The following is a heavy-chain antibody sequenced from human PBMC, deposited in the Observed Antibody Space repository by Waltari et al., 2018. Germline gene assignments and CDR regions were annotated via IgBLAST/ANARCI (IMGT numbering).Heavy chain of an antibody. V-gene: IGHV3-48*04. CDR3: ARGCQFYGDYHRGIDY. Sequence: EVQLVESGGGLVQPGGSLRLSCAASGFTFSSYSMNWVRQAPGKGLEWVSYISSSSSTIDYADSGKGRFTISRDNAKNSLYLQMNSLRAEDTAVYYCARGCQFYGDYHRGIDYWGQGTLVTVSS. CDR2: ISSSSSTI. CDR1: GFTFSSYS. J-gene: IGHJ4*02. D-gene: IGHD4-17*01.